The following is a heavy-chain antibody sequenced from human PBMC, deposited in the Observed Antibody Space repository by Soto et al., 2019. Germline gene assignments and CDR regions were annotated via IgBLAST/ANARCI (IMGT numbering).Heavy chain of an antibody. CDR1: GYTFTTHA. CDR2: INGGTGQT. V-gene: IGHV1-3*01. D-gene: IGHD1-1*01. Sequence: ASVKVSCKASGYTFTTHAMHWVRQAPGQSLEWMGWINGGTGQTKHSQRFQGRVNITRDTSASTAYMDLRSLRSEDTAVYYCARGKGMEENYYYYGLDIWGQGTTVTVSS. CDR3: ARGKGMEENYYYYGLDI. J-gene: IGHJ6*02.